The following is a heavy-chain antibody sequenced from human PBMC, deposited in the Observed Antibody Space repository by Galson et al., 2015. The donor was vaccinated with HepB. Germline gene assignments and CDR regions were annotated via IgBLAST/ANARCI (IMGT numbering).Heavy chain of an antibody. D-gene: IGHD3-9*01. CDR1: GYTFTSYD. V-gene: IGHV1-8*01. CDR3: ARGSTRYFDWLSPGWFDP. CDR2: MNPNSGNT. Sequence: KASGYTFTSYDINWVRQATGQGLEWMGWMNPNSGNTGYAQKFQGRVTMTRDASISTAYMELSSLRSEDTAVYYCARGSTRYFDWLSPGWFDPWGQGTLVTVSS. J-gene: IGHJ5*02.